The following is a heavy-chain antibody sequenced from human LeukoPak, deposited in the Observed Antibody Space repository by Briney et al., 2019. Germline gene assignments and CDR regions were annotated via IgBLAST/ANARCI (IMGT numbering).Heavy chain of an antibody. V-gene: IGHV4-4*09. CDR1: GVSMSAYR. CDR3: ATSNDAKIAPFDH. CDR2: INTKGET. J-gene: IGHJ4*02. Sequence: PSETLSLTCTVSGVSMSAYRWSWVRQSPEKGLEWIGCINTKGETSYNPSLKSRVTTSVDTFKSQFSLRLTSVTAADTAVYYCATSNDAKIAPFDHWGQGAPVTVSS. D-gene: IGHD2-21*01.